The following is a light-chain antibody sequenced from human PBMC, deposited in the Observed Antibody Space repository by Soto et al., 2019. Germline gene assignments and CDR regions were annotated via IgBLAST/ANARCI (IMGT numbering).Light chain of an antibody. CDR2: AAS. V-gene: IGKV1-9*01. Sequence: DIQFTQSPSLLSASVGDRVTITCRASQGFSSSLDWYQQNPGKAPTLHIYAASTLQSGVPSRFSGSGSGTEFTLPISNLQPEDFGAYYCQQADSYPLTFGGGTKLEIK. J-gene: IGKJ2*01. CDR3: QQADSYPLT. CDR1: QGFSSS.